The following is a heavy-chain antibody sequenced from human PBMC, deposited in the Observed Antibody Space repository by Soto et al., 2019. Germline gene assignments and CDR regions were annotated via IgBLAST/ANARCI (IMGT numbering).Heavy chain of an antibody. Sequence: QVPLVESGGGVVQPGRSLRLSCAASGFTFSSYAMHWVRQAPGKGLEWVALISYDGSNKYYGDSVKGRFTISRDNSKNTLYLQMNSLRAEDTAVYYCAGGGYCISTSCYLNWFDPWGQGTLVTVSS. V-gene: IGHV3-30-3*01. D-gene: IGHD2-2*01. J-gene: IGHJ5*02. CDR2: ISYDGSNK. CDR1: GFTFSSYA. CDR3: AGGGYCISTSCYLNWFDP.